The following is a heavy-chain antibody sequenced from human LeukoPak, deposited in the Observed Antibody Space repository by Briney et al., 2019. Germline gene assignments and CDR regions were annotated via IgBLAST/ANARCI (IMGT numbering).Heavy chain of an antibody. CDR3: ARDPIKYCSSTSCPQSWFDP. CDR2: INTNTGNP. Sequence: ASVKVSCKASGYTFTSYSMKWVRQAPGQGLEWMGWINTNTGNPTYAQGFTGLFVFSLHTSFSTAYLQISSLKAEDTAVYYCARDPIKYCSSTSCPQSWFDPWGQGTLVTVSS. J-gene: IGHJ5*02. V-gene: IGHV7-4-1*02. CDR1: GYTFTSYS. D-gene: IGHD2-2*01.